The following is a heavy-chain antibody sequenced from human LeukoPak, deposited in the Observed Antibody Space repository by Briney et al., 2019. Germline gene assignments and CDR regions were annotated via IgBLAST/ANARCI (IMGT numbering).Heavy chain of an antibody. D-gene: IGHD3-22*01. J-gene: IGHJ4*02. CDR2: IKQDGCEK. CDR1: GRTFSSYW. CDR3: VRVRLTVIGDFDH. Sequence: AGGSLRLSCAVSGRTFSSYWMSWVRQAPGKGLEWVANIKQDGCEKHYVDSVKGRFTISRDNAKNSLFLEMNSLRAEDTAVYYCVRVRLTVIGDFDHWGQGTLVTVSS. V-gene: IGHV3-7*01.